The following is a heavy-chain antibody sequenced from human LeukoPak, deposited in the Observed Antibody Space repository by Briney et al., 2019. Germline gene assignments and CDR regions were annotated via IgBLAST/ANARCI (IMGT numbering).Heavy chain of an antibody. Sequence: GGSLRLSCAASGFAFSSYAMSWVRRAPGKGLEWVSTISGSGGGTYYAGSVKGRFTISRDNSKNTLYLQMNSLRAEDTAVYYCAKGDCSSSSCYLWFDPWGQGTLVTVSS. CDR1: GFAFSSYA. V-gene: IGHV3-23*01. J-gene: IGHJ5*02. CDR2: ISGSGGGT. D-gene: IGHD2-2*01. CDR3: AKGDCSSSSCYLWFDP.